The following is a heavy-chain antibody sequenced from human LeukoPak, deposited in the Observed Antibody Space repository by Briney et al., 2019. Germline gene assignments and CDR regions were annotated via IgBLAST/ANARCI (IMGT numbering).Heavy chain of an antibody. CDR3: AKDLYTQGYVSWFDD. Sequence: QSGGSLTLSCAAAGSSFSSYAMSWVRQSPRNGREWVSSIGLSGASTYHPDSVQGRFTISRDNSKNKLYLQMNSLRAEDTDVYYCAKDLYTQGYVSWFDDWGQGTLVTVSS. V-gene: IGHV3-23*01. D-gene: IGHD2-2*02. CDR2: IGLSGAST. CDR1: GSSFSSYA. J-gene: IGHJ5*02.